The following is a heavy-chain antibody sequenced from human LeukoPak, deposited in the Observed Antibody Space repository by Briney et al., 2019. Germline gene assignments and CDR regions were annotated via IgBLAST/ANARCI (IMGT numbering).Heavy chain of an antibody. CDR3: AKDIRSHYYDSSGYSR. V-gene: IGHV3-9*01. CDR1: GFTFDDYA. J-gene: IGHJ4*02. D-gene: IGHD3-22*01. CDR2: ISWNSGSI. Sequence: PGGSLRLSCAASGFTFDDYAMHWVRQAPGKGLEWASGISWNSGSIGYADSVKGRFTISRDNAKNSLYLQMNSLRAEDTALYYCAKDIRSHYYDSSGYSRWGQGTLVTVSS.